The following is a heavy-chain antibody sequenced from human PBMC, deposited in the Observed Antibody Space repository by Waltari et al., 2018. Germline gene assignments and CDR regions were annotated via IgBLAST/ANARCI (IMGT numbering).Heavy chain of an antibody. Sequence: QVQLVQSGAEGKKPGSSVKVSCKDSGGTFSSYAIRRVRQAPGQGLEWMGRIIPIFGTANYAQKFQGRVTITADKSTSTAYMELSSLRSEDTAVYYCARDPLVATIVYDYWGQGTLVTVSS. CDR3: ARDPLVATIVYDY. D-gene: IGHD5-12*01. V-gene: IGHV1-69*08. CDR2: IIPIFGTA. CDR1: GGTFSSYA. J-gene: IGHJ4*02.